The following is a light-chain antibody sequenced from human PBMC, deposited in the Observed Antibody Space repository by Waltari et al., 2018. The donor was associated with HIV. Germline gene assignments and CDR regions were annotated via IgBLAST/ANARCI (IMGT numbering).Light chain of an antibody. CDR3: QSFDSGLSAWV. CDR1: ASNIGANYD. CDR2: TNT. Sequence: QSVLTQPPSVSGAPGQRVTVSCTGHASNIGANYDVQWYQVLPGSAPKLLIHTNTARPSGVPDRFSGSKSGASASLAITGLQAEDEGDYYCQSFDSGLSAWVFGGGTKLTVL. V-gene: IGLV1-40*03. J-gene: IGLJ3*02.